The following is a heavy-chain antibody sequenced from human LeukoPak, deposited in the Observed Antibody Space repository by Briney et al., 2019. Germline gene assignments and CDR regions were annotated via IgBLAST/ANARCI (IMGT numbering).Heavy chain of an antibody. CDR1: GGSISEYY. CDR2: MYHSVTS. J-gene: IGHJ4*02. V-gene: IGHV4-59*01. D-gene: IGHD3-3*01. CDR3: AGNDFWSGYYRLRY. Sequence: SETLSLACTVSGGSISEYYWTWISQPPGKGLERIGYMYHSVTSNYNPSLKSRVTISVDSSKNQVSLMLSSVTAADTAVYYCAGNDFWSGYYRLRYSGQGNLVTVSS.